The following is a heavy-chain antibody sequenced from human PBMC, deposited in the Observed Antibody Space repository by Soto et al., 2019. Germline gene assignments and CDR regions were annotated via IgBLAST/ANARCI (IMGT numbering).Heavy chain of an antibody. CDR1: GYSVSSGCF. V-gene: IGHV4-38-2*01. Sequence: XETLSLIFAVSGYSVSSGCFWSWIRQPPGKGLEWIANMYHDGNTHYSPSLKSRVTVSVDTSKNQLSLRVNSVTAADTAVYYCLRVVEAATRHTDSDSWGQGILVTVSS. CDR2: MYHDGNT. CDR3: LRVVEAATRHTDSDS. D-gene: IGHD2-15*01. J-gene: IGHJ4*02.